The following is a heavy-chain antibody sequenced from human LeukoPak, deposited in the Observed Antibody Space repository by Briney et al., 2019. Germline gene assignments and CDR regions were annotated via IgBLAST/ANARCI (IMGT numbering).Heavy chain of an antibody. V-gene: IGHV4-59*01. D-gene: IGHD6-19*01. J-gene: IGHJ4*02. CDR1: GGSISSYY. CDR2: ICYSGST. Sequence: SETLSLTCTVSGGSISSYYWSWIRQPPGKGLEWIGYICYSGSTNYNPSLKSRVAISVDTSKNQFSLKLSSVTAADTAVYYCARGIAVALDYWGQGTLVTVSS. CDR3: ARGIAVALDY.